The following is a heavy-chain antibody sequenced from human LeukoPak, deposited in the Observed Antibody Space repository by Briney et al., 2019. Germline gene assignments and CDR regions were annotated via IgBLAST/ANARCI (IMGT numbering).Heavy chain of an antibody. Sequence: SETLSHTCTVSAGSISSYYWTWIRQPPGKGLEWIGHIYYSGSTNYNPSLKSRVAISLDTSKNQFSLKLSSVTAADTAIYYCARGRPDFRTNFYTFFVDSWGRGTLVTVSS. D-gene: IGHD3/OR15-3a*01. J-gene: IGHJ4*02. CDR2: IYYSGST. CDR3: ARGRPDFRTNFYTFFVDS. V-gene: IGHV4-59*01. CDR1: AGSISSYY.